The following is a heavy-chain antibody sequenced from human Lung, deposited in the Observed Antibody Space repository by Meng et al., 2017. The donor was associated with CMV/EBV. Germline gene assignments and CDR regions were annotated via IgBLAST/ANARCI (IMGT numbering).Heavy chain of an antibody. J-gene: IGHJ4*02. D-gene: IGHD1-1*01. V-gene: IGHV1-2*02. CDR3: SRDNNWGPDY. CDR1: RYTFTAHY. CDR2: IHPHRGDT. Sequence: ASVXVTCKASRYTFTAHYFNWVRQAPGQGLEWMGWIHPHRGDTNYAQQFQGRGTLTRDTSINTGYTELTRLTSDDTAVYYCSRDNNWGPDYWGQGTLVTVSS.